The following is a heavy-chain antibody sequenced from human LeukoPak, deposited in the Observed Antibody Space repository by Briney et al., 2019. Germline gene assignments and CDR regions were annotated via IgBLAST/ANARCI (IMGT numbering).Heavy chain of an antibody. V-gene: IGHV3-7*01. CDR2: INQDGSVR. CDR3: ARIGYSSSSNDY. J-gene: IGHJ4*02. Sequence: GGSLRLSCVGSGFSFSTYSMNWVRQAPGRGLEWVANINQDGSVRYYLDSVKGRFTISRDNAKNSLYLQMDSLRAEDTAVFYCARIGYSSSSNDYWGQGTLVTVSS. CDR1: GFSFSTYS. D-gene: IGHD6-6*01.